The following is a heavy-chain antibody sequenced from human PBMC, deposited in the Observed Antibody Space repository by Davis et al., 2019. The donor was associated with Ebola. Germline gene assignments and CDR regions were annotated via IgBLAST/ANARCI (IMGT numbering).Heavy chain of an antibody. CDR3: ARDSTTVVSQKQFDY. Sequence: PGGSLRLSCAASGFTFSSYGMHWVRQAPGKGLEWVTFIRYDGSNKYYADSVKGRFTISRDNAKNSLYLQMNSLRDEDTAVYYCARDSTTVVSQKQFDYWGQGTLVTVSS. D-gene: IGHD4-23*01. CDR2: IRYDGSNK. J-gene: IGHJ4*02. V-gene: IGHV3-30*02. CDR1: GFTFSSYG.